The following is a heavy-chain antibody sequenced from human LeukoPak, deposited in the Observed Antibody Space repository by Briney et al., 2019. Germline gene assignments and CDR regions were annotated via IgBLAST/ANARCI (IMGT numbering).Heavy chain of an antibody. J-gene: IGHJ2*01. V-gene: IGHV3-30-3*01. CDR1: GFTFSSYA. CDR3: ASPLNYYDSSMPGWYFDL. D-gene: IGHD3-22*01. CDR2: ISYDGSNK. Sequence: PGGSLRLSCAASGFTFSSYAMHWVRQAPGKGLEWVAVISYDGSNKYYADFVKGRFTISRDNSKNTLYLQMNSLRAEDTAVYYCASPLNYYDSSMPGWYFDLWGRGTLVTVSS.